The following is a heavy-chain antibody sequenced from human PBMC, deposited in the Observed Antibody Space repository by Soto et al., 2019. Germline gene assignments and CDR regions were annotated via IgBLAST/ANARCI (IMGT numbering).Heavy chain of an antibody. CDR2: INQDGSGK. CDR3: ARAGSVGTADY. V-gene: IGHV3-7*03. D-gene: IGHD3-10*01. J-gene: IGHJ4*02. CDR1: GFTFSSNW. Sequence: GGSLRLSCAASGFTFSSNWMSWVRQAPGKGLEWVANINQDGSGKYYVDSVKGRFTISRDNAKNSVYLQMNSLRAEDTALYYCARAGSVGTADYWGQGTVVTVSS.